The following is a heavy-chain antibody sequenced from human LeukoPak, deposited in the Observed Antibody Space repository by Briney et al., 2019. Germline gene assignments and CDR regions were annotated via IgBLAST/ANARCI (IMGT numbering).Heavy chain of an antibody. Sequence: SETLSLTCAVSGGSFSGYYWTWIRQPPGKGLEWIGEVNHSGSANYNPSLMSRVTISLDTSKNHFSLNLSSVTAADTAVYYCARGQGTVTTHWGQGTLVTVSS. CDR1: GGSFSGYY. D-gene: IGHD4-17*01. CDR2: VNHSGSA. V-gene: IGHV4-34*01. CDR3: ARGQGTVTTH. J-gene: IGHJ4*02.